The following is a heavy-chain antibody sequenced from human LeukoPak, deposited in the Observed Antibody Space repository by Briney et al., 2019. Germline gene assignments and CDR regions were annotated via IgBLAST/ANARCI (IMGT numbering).Heavy chain of an antibody. CDR2: INDSGST. D-gene: IGHD6-13*01. J-gene: IGHJ3*02. CDR3: AKHRGAAGWRSFDI. Sequence: SSETLSLTCGVSGVSFSGYYWGWIRQPPGKGLEWIGEINDSGSTKYNPSLKSRVTISIDTSKNQFSLKLNSVTAADTAVYYCAKHRGAAGWRSFDIWGQGTMVTVSS. V-gene: IGHV4-34*01. CDR1: GVSFSGYY.